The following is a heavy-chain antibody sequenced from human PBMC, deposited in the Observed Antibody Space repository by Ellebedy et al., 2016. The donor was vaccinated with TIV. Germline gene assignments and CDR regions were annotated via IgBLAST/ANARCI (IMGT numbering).Heavy chain of an antibody. CDR2: VSSDVTGP. CDR1: GFSLSTYW. J-gene: IGHJ4*02. V-gene: IGHV3-74*01. Sequence: LSLTCAASGFSLSTYWMHWVRQVPGKGLEWVSRVSSDVTGPTYADSVMGRFIISRDNAKSTVYLQMFSLRPEDTAVYYCARGVLNSGYYSDYWGRGTLVTVSS. D-gene: IGHD3-22*01. CDR3: ARGVLNSGYYSDY.